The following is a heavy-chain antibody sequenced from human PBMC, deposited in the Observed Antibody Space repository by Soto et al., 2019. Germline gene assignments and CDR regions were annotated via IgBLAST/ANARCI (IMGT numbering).Heavy chain of an antibody. Sequence: GGSLRLSCAASGFTFSRYWMNWVRQAPGKGLEWVANIKQDGSEKYYMDSVKGRFTIYRDNAKNSLYLQMNSLGAEETSLYYCLKAASADAFDVWGQGTVVTVSS. CDR2: IKQDGSEK. CDR1: GFTFSRYW. D-gene: IGHD2-15*01. CDR3: LKAASADAFDV. V-gene: IGHV3-7*01. J-gene: IGHJ3*01.